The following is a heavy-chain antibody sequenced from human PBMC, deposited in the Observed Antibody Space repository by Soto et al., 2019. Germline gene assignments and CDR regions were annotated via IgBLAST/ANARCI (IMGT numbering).Heavy chain of an antibody. V-gene: IGHV2-5*02. J-gene: IGHJ4*02. CDR3: ALCTLHDFAVYDPGTSHVFDS. CDR1: GFSLSNSGVG. Sequence: QITLKESGPSPVKPTQTLTVTCTFSGFSLSNSGVGVAWIRQPPGKALEWLALIYGDNDKRYSPSLKTRLTVTNDTSKTQVVLTMTNMDSVATATYYCALCTLHDFAVYDPGTSHVFDSCGQGTLVT. CDR2: IYGDNDK. D-gene: IGHD4-17*01.